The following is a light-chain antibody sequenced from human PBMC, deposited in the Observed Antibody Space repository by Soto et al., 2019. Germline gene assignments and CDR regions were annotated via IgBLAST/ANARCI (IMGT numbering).Light chain of an antibody. CDR1: QSVSSN. Sequence: EIVLTQSPATLSLSPGERATLSCRASQSVSSNLAWYQQKPGQAPRLLIYDAFNRATGIPARFSGSGSGTGFTLTISSLEPEDFAVYYCQQRSNWPLSFGQGTKLEIK. CDR3: QQRSNWPLS. CDR2: DAF. J-gene: IGKJ2*01. V-gene: IGKV3-11*01.